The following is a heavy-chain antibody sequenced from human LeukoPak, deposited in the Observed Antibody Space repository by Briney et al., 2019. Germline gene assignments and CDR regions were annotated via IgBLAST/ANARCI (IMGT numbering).Heavy chain of an antibody. D-gene: IGHD5-18*01. CDR1: GYSFTGYW. V-gene: IGHV5-51*01. CDR2: IYPGDSDT. Sequence: GESLKISCKGSGYSFTGYWIGWVRQMPGKGLEWMRIIYPGDSDTRYSPSFQGQVTISADKSISTAYLQWSSLKASDTAMYYCARHSWRGYSYAGIDYWGQGTLVTVSS. J-gene: IGHJ4*02. CDR3: ARHSWRGYSYAGIDY.